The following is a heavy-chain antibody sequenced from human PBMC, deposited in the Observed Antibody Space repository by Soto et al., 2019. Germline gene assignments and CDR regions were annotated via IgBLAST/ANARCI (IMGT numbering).Heavy chain of an antibody. CDR1: GGSISSGGYS. CDR2: IYHSGST. J-gene: IGHJ4*02. D-gene: IGHD2-15*01. Sequence: QLQLQVSGSGLVKPSQTLSLTCAVSGGSISSGGYSWSWIRQPPGKGLEWIGYIYHSGSTYYNPSLKRRVTISVDRSKNQFSLKLSSVTAADTAVYYCARGQVVAAQHWGQGTLVTVSS. CDR3: ARGQVVAAQH. V-gene: IGHV4-30-2*01.